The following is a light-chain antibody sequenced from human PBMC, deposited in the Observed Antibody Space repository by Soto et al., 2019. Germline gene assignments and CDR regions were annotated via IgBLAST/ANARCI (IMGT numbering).Light chain of an antibody. CDR3: CSHAGSYTYV. J-gene: IGLJ1*01. Sequence: QSVLTQPRSVSGSPGQSLTISCTGTSSDVGGYNYVSWYQQYPGKVPKLMIYDVTKRPSGVPDRFSGSKSGNTASLTISGLQAEDEADYYCCSHAGSYTYVFGTGNKVTVL. V-gene: IGLV2-11*01. CDR2: DVT. CDR1: SSDVGGYNY.